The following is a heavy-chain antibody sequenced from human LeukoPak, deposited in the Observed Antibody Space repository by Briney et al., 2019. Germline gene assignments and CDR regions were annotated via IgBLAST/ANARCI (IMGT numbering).Heavy chain of an antibody. CDR2: ISSSSTYI. Sequence: GGSLRLSCAASGFTFSTYNTNWVRQAPGKGLKWVSSISSSSTYIYYADSVKGRFTISRDNAKNSLYLQMNSLRAEDTAVYWCARDYIAYDPLDYWGQGTLVTVSS. D-gene: IGHD3-3*01. CDR3: ARDYIAYDPLDY. CDR1: GFTFSTYN. J-gene: IGHJ4*02. V-gene: IGHV3-21*01.